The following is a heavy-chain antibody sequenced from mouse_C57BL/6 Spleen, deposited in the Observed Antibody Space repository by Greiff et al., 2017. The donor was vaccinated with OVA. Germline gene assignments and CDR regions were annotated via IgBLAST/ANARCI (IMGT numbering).Heavy chain of an antibody. Sequence: QVQLQQPGAELVKPGASVKMSCTASGYTLTSYWITWVKQRPGQGLEWIGDIFPGSGSTNYNEKFKRKATLTVDTSSRAADMQRSSLTAEYSAVYYCARSGVLRGFAYWGQGTLVTVSA. V-gene: IGHV1-55*01. D-gene: IGHD1-1*01. J-gene: IGHJ3*01. CDR1: GYTLTSYW. CDR3: ARSGVLRGFAY. CDR2: IFPGSGST.